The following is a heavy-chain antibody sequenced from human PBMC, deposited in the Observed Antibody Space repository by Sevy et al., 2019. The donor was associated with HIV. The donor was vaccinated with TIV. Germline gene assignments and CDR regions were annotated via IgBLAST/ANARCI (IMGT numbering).Heavy chain of an antibody. Sequence: GGSLRLSCAASGFSFSTYWMTWVRQAPGKWLEWVATMYQDGTERDYVDSVKGRFTISRDNTKTSLFLQMNSLSAEDTGVYYCVREGLGGFSYSLDCWGQGTLVTVSS. J-gene: IGHJ4*02. CDR1: GFSFSTYW. D-gene: IGHD3-16*01. CDR3: VREGLGGFSYSLDC. CDR2: MYQDGTER. V-gene: IGHV3-7*01.